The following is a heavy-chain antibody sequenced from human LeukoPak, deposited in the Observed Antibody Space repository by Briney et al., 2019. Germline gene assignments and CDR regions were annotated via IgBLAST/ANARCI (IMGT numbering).Heavy chain of an antibody. J-gene: IGHJ6*02. D-gene: IGHD5-18*01. CDR1: GFTFSDYY. CDR3: ARAIQTYYYGMDV. Sequence: KPGGSLGLSCAASGFTFSDYYMNWIRQAPGKGLEWVSYISSSSSYTNYADSVKGRFTISRDNAKNSLYLQMNTLRAEDTAVYYCARAIQTYYYGMDVWGQGTTVTVSS. CDR2: ISSSSSYT. V-gene: IGHV3-11*05.